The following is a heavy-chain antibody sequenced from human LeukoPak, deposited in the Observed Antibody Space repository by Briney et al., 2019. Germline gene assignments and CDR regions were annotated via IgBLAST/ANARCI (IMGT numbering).Heavy chain of an antibody. J-gene: IGHJ3*02. CDR2: INQSGST. Sequence: SETLSLTCAVYGGSFSGFYWTWIRQPPGKGLEWIGEINQSGSTNYNPSLKSRVTISVDTSKNQFSLKLTSVTAADTAVYYCARGNYDYVWGSYRLEAFDIWGQGTMVTVSS. CDR3: ARGNYDYVWGSYRLEAFDI. V-gene: IGHV4-34*01. CDR1: GGSFSGFY. D-gene: IGHD3-16*02.